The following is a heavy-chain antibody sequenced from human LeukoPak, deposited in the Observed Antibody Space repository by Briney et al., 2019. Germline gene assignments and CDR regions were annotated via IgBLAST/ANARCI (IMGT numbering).Heavy chain of an antibody. J-gene: IGHJ5*02. CDR3: ARGEGGILATPEDR. CDR1: GFAVSSNY. Sequence: GGSLRLSCAASGFAVSSNYMSWVRQAPGKGLEWVSVMYSNTDTYYVGSVKGRFTISRDNSKNTLYLQMNTLRAEDTAVYYCARGEGGILATPEDRWGQGTLVTVSS. CDR2: MYSNTDT. V-gene: IGHV3-53*01. D-gene: IGHD1-14*01.